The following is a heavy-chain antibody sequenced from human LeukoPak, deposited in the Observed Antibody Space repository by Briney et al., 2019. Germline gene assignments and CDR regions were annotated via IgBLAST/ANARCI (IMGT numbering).Heavy chain of an antibody. CDR2: IYSGGST. V-gene: IGHV3-66*01. J-gene: IGHJ4*02. CDR1: GFTVSSNY. Sequence: GGSLRLSCAASGFTVSSNYMSWGRQAPGKGLEWVSVIYSGGSTYYADSVKGRFTISRDNSKNTLSLQMNSLRAEDTAVYYCATSLASARAAGYYFDYWGQGTLVTVSS. D-gene: IGHD6-6*01. CDR3: ATSLASARAAGYYFDY.